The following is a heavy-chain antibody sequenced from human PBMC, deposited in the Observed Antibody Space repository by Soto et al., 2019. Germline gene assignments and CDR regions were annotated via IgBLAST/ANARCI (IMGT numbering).Heavy chain of an antibody. CDR3: ARAGRGSTIDY. D-gene: IGHD2-15*01. CDR2: IYYSGST. V-gene: IGHV4-59*01. J-gene: IGHJ4*02. CDR1: GGSISSYY. Sequence: PSETLSLTCTVSGGSISSYYWSWIRQPPGKGLEWIGYIYYSGSTNYNPSLKSRVTISVDTSKNQFSLKLSSVTAADTAVYYCARAGRGSTIDYWGQGTLVTVSS.